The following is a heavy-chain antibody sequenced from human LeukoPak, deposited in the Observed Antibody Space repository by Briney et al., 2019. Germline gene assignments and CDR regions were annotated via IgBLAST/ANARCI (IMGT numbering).Heavy chain of an antibody. D-gene: IGHD2-15*01. V-gene: IGHV1-18*01. CDR3: ARDTRSGGSSSYYYYGMDV. CDR1: GYTFTSYG. J-gene: IGHJ6*02. CDR2: ISAYNCNT. Sequence: ASVKVSCKASGYTFTSYGISWVRQAPGQGLEGMGWISAYNCNTNYAQKLQGRVTMTPDTSTSTAYMELRSLRSDDTAVYYCARDTRSGGSSSYYYYGMDVWGQGTTVTVPS.